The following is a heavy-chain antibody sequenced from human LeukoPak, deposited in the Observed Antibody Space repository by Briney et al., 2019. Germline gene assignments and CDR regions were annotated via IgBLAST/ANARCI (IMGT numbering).Heavy chain of an antibody. CDR1: GGSISSGGYY. J-gene: IGHJ4*02. CDR3: ARDQLGRLGFDY. Sequence: SQTLSLTCTVSGGSISSGGYYWSWIRQHPGKGLEWIGYIYYGGSTYYNPSLKSRVTISVDTSKNQFSLKLSSVTAADTAVYYCARDQLGRLGFDYWGQGTLVTVSS. V-gene: IGHV4-31*03. CDR2: IYYGGST. D-gene: IGHD3-10*01.